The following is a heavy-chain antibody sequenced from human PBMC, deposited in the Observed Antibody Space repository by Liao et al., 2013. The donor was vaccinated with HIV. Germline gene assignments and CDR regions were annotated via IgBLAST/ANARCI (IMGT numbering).Heavy chain of an antibody. D-gene: IGHD3-22*01. J-gene: IGHJ4*02. CDR1: GGSISSYY. CDR2: IYYSGST. CDR3: ARSYYSDSSFDY. V-gene: IGHV4-59*01. Sequence: QVQLQESGPGLVKPSETLSLTCTVSGGSISSYYWSWIRQPPGKGLTGLGSIYYSGSTNYNPSLKSRVTISVDTSKNQFSLKLSSVTAADTAVYYCARSYYSDSSFDYWGQGTLVTVSS.